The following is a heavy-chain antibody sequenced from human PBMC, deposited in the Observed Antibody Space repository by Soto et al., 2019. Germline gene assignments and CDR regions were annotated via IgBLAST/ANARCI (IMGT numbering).Heavy chain of an antibody. J-gene: IGHJ4*02. Sequence: GGSLRLSCAASGFTFSSYAMTWVRQAPGKGLEWVSAISGSGRSTYYADSVKGRCTISRDNSKNTVYLQMSSLRAEDTAVYYCAKDLERQWLAFDYWGQGTLVTVSS. V-gene: IGHV3-23*01. CDR2: ISGSGRST. CDR1: GFTFSSYA. CDR3: AKDLERQWLAFDY. D-gene: IGHD6-19*01.